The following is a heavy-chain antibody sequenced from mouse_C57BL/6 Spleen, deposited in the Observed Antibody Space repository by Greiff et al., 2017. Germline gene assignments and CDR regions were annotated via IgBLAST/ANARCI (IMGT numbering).Heavy chain of an antibody. D-gene: IGHD1-1*01. CDR3: AREGDYDGSSPAWFAY. Sequence: VQRVESGPELVKPGASVKLSCKASGYTFTSYDINWVKQRPGQGLEWIGWIYPRDGSTTYNETFKGKATLTVDTSSSTAYMELHSLTSEDSAVYFGAREGDYDGSSPAWFAYWCQGTLVTVSA. V-gene: IGHV1-85*01. J-gene: IGHJ3*01. CDR2: IYPRDGST. CDR1: GYTFTSYD.